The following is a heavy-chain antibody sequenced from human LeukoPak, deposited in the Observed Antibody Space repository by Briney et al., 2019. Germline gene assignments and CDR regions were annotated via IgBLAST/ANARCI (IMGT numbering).Heavy chain of an antibody. V-gene: IGHV3-7*01. J-gene: IGHJ4*02. CDR3: ARDGDHSCGDY. CDR2: IKGDGSKQ. CDR1: GLAFSTNS. D-gene: IGHD2-2*01. Sequence: PGGSLRLSCVVSGLAFSTNSMSWVRQAPGKGLEWVANIKGDGSKQYYVGSVKGRFTISRDNAKNSLYLQMYSLTAEDTAVYYCARDGDHSCGDYWGQGTVVTVFS.